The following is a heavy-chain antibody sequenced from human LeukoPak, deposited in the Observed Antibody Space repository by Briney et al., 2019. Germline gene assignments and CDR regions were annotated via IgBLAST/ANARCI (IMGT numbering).Heavy chain of an antibody. Sequence: GGTLRLSCTASGFTFSSYGMGWVRQAPGKGLQWVSVIIGSGSSTYYADSVKGRFTISRDNSKNTLYLQMNSLRAEDTAVYYCARRAGAYSHPYDYWGQGTLVTVSS. J-gene: IGHJ4*02. CDR2: IIGSGSST. V-gene: IGHV3-23*01. CDR3: ARRAGAYSHPYDY. D-gene: IGHD4/OR15-4a*01. CDR1: GFTFSSYG.